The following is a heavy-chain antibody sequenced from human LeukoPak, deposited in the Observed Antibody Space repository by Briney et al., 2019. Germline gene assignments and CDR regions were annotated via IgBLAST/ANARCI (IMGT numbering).Heavy chain of an antibody. V-gene: IGHV4-59*01. CDR1: GDSLNTYY. CDR2: VASSGTS. D-gene: IGHD2-21*02. Sequence: PSETLSLTCTVSGDSLNTYYWNWIRQTPGKELEWIGFVASSGTSNYNPSLKSRVSISIDTSKNQFSLALTSVTPADTAVYYCARVVRGVVTCNWFDPWGQGTLVSVSS. J-gene: IGHJ5*02. CDR3: ARVVRGVVTCNWFDP.